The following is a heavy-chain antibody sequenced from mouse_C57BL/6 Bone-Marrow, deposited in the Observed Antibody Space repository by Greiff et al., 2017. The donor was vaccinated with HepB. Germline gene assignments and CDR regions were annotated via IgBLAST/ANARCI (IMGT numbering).Heavy chain of an antibody. CDR1: GFTFSDAW. CDR3: TFGDGYVYYAMDY. V-gene: IGHV6-6*01. D-gene: IGHD2-3*01. CDR2: IRNKANNHAT. J-gene: IGHJ4*01. Sequence: EVQLQQSGGGLVQPGGSMKLSCAASGFTFSDAWMDWVRQSPEKGLEWVAEIRNKANNHATYYAESVKGRFTISRDDSKSSVYLQMNSLRAEDTGIYYCTFGDGYVYYAMDYWGQGTSVTVSS.